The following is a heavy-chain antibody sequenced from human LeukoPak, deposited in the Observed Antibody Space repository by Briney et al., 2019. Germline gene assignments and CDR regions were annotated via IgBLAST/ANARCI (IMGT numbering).Heavy chain of an antibody. CDR1: GFTFSDYY. CDR3: ARENNRAWSRLSYYYYGMDV. CDR2: ISSSGNTI. J-gene: IGHJ6*02. V-gene: IGHV3-11*01. Sequence: PGGSLRLSCEASGFTFSDYYMTWIRQAPGKGLEWVSYISSSGNTIYYADSVRGRFTISRDNAKNSLYLQMNSLRAEDTAVYYCARENNRAWSRLSYYYYGMDVWGQGTTVTVSS. D-gene: IGHD1-14*01.